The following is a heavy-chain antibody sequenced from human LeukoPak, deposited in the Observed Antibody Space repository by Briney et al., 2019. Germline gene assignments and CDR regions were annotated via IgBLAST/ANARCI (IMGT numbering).Heavy chain of an antibody. D-gene: IGHD6-19*01. J-gene: IGHJ4*02. CDR1: GFILNFNRYW. V-gene: IGHV3-74*03. Sequence: GGSLRLSCEASGFILNFNRYWMHWVRQAPGKGLVWVSCIKSYADGSGTTYADSVKGRFTISRDNAKNTLYLQMNSLRAEDTAVYYCARGRSFSSGWYAYYFDYWGQGTLVTVSS. CDR2: IKSYADGSGT. CDR3: ARGRSFSSGWYAYYFDY.